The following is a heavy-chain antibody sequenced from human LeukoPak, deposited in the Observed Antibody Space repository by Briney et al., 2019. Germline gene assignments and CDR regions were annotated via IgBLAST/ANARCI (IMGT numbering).Heavy chain of an antibody. Sequence: GGSLRLSCGASGFTFSSYWIHWVRQAPEGGLVWISGINSDGSRRSYADPVKGRFPISRDNAKNTLALHMNSLRAEDTAVYYCARDHYGSSFGYWGQGTLVTVSP. V-gene: IGHV3-74*01. CDR2: INSDGSRR. CDR1: GFTFSSYW. CDR3: ARDHYGSSFGY. J-gene: IGHJ4*02. D-gene: IGHD3-10*01.